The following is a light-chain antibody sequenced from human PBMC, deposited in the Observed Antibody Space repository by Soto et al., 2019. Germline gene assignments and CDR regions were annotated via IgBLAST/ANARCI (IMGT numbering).Light chain of an antibody. V-gene: IGLV2-14*01. CDR3: CSYASSTSYV. J-gene: IGLJ1*01. CDR2: DVT. CDR1: SGDVGGYNF. Sequence: QSALTQPASVSGSPGQSITISCTGTSGDVGGYNFVSWYQQYPGKAPKLMIHDVTARPSGVSIRSSGSKSGTTASLTISGLQPEDEADYYCCSYASSTSYVFGTGTKVTVL.